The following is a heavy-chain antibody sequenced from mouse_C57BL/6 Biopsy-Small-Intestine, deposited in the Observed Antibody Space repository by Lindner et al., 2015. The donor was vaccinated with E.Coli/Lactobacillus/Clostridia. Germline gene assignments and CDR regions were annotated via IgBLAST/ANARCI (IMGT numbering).Heavy chain of an antibody. V-gene: IGHV1-4*01. J-gene: IGHJ1*03. CDR2: INPSSGYT. Sequence: VQLQESGAELARPGASVKMSCKASGYTFTTYSIHWVKQRPGQGLEWIGYINPSSGYTKYNEKFKDKATLTADKSSNTACMEMRSPTSEDSAVYYCVRGSLVTTVVAARYFDVWGIGTTVTVSS. CDR1: GYTFTTYS. CDR3: VRGSLVTTVVAARYFDV. D-gene: IGHD1-1*01.